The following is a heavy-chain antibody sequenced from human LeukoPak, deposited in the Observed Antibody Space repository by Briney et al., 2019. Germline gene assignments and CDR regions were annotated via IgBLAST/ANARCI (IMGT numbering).Heavy chain of an antibody. CDR3: AKDLFRWSFDY. Sequence: GGSLRLSCAASGFTFSSYGMHWVRQAPGKGLEWVAVIWYDGSNKYYADSVKGRFTISRDNSKNTVYLQMNSLRAEDTAVYYCAKDLFRWSFDYWGQGMLVTVSS. V-gene: IGHV3-33*06. CDR2: IWYDGSNK. D-gene: IGHD6-13*01. CDR1: GFTFSSYG. J-gene: IGHJ4*02.